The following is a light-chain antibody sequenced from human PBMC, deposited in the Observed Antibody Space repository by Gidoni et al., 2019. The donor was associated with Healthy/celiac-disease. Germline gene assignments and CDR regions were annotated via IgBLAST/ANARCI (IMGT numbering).Light chain of an antibody. V-gene: IGKV1-39*01. CDR1: QSISSY. CDR3: QQSYSTPWT. CDR2: TAS. J-gene: IGKJ1*01. Sequence: TQLTQSPPSRSASVGDRVTITCRASQSISSYLNWYQQKPGKAPKLLIYTASSLQSGVPSRFSGSGSGTDFTLTISSLQPEDFATYYCQQSYSTPWTFGQGTKVEIK.